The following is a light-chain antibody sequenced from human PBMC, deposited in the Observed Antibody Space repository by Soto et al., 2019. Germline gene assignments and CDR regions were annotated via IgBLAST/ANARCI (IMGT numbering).Light chain of an antibody. CDR3: QQFDSYSGA. V-gene: IGKV1-5*01. CDR2: DAT. CDR1: QSTGTW. Sequence: DIQMTQFPSTLSASVGDRVTITCRAPQSTGTWLAWYQQRPGRAPKLLIYDATTLESGVPSRFSGRASGKDFTLTISSPQPDDFGTYYCQQFDSYSGAFGPGTKVDIK. J-gene: IGKJ1*01.